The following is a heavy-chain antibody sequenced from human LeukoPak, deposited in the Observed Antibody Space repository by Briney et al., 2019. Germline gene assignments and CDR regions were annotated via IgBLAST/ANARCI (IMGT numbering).Heavy chain of an antibody. Sequence: GGSLRLSCAASGFTFSSYAMSWARQAPGKGLECVSAISGSGGSTYYADSVKGRFTISRDNSKNTLYLQMNSLRAEDTSVYYCAKEAGSAIVVVVAAAFDIWGQGTMVTVSS. CDR3: AKEAGSAIVVVVAAAFDI. CDR2: ISGSGGST. J-gene: IGHJ3*02. D-gene: IGHD2-15*01. CDR1: GFTFSSYA. V-gene: IGHV3-23*01.